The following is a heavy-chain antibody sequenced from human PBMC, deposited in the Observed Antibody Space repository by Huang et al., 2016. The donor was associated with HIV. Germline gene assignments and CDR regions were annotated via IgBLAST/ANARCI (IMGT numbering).Heavy chain of an antibody. V-gene: IGHV1-8*01. CDR3: ARGYCSGGTCYLYFDY. D-gene: IGHD2-15*01. CDR2: MNRNSGSR. CDR1: GYNFTSYD. Sequence: QVQLVQSGAEVKKPGASVKVSCKASGYNFTSYDINWVRQATGQGLEWRGWMNRNSGSRGYAQKFQGRGTMTRNTSMCTAYMELGGRRSEDTAVYYCARGYCSGGTCYLYFDYWGQGTLVTVS. J-gene: IGHJ4*02.